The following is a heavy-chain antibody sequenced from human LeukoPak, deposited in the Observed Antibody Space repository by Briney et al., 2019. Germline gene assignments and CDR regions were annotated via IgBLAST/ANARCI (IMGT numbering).Heavy chain of an antibody. Sequence: GGSLRLSCAASGFTFSSYAMSWVRQAPGKGLEWVSAISGSGGSTYYADSVKGRFTISRDNSKNTLYLQMNSLRAEDTAVYYCARGVTWGYYGGEWFDPWGQGTLVTVSS. CDR3: ARGVTWGYYGGEWFDP. D-gene: IGHD3-10*01. V-gene: IGHV3-23*01. CDR2: ISGSGGST. CDR1: GFTFSSYA. J-gene: IGHJ5*02.